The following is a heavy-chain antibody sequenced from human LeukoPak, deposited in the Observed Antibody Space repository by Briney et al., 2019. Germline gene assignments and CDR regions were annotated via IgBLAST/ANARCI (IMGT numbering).Heavy chain of an antibody. D-gene: IGHD6-13*01. V-gene: IGHV4-59*01. CDR1: GGSISSYY. CDR2: IYYSGST. J-gene: IGHJ5*02. CDR3: ARAGQQLVENWFDP. Sequence: SETLSLTCTVSGGSISSYYWSWIRQPPGKGLEWIGYIYYSGSTNYNPSLKSRVTISVDTSKNQFSLRLSSVTAADTAVYYCARAGQQLVENWFDPWGQGTLSPSPQ.